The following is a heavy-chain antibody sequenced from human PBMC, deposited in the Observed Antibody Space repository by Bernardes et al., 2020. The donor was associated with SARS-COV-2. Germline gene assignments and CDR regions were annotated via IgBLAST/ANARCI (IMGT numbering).Heavy chain of an antibody. J-gene: IGHJ6*02. Sequence: SRPTLVKPTQTLTLTCTFSGFSLGPSGVGVGWIRQPPGKALEWPALIYWNDDKRYSPSLKSRLTITKDTSKNQVVLTMTNMDPVDTATYYCAHRHYDFWSGYYRPLSYYYYGMDVWGQGTTVTVSS. V-gene: IGHV2-5*01. CDR3: AHRHYDFWSGYYRPLSYYYYGMDV. D-gene: IGHD3-3*01. CDR1: GFSLGPSGVG. CDR2: IYWNDDK.